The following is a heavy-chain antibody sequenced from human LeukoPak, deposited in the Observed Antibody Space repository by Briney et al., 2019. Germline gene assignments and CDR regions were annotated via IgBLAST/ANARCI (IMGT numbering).Heavy chain of an antibody. D-gene: IGHD2-2*01. Sequence: GRSLRLSCAASGFTFSDYYMSWIRQAPGKGLEWVSYISSSGSTIYYADSVKGRFTISRDNAKNSPYLQMNSLRAEDTAVYYCARVVCGFGQLGPRCYFDYWGQGTLVTVSS. V-gene: IGHV3-11*01. CDR3: ARVVCGFGQLGPRCYFDY. CDR2: ISSSGSTI. CDR1: GFTFSDYY. J-gene: IGHJ4*02.